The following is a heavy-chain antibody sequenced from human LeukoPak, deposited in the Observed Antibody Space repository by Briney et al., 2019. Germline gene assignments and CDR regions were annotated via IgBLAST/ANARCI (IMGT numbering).Heavy chain of an antibody. D-gene: IGHD3-10*01. V-gene: IGHV3-33*08. Sequence: GGSLRLSCAASGFTFDDYTMHWVRQAPGKGLEWVAVIWYDGSNKYYADSVKGRFTISRDNSKNTLYLQMNSLRAEDTAVYYCARLAGDQGYWGQGTLVTVSS. J-gene: IGHJ4*02. CDR2: IWYDGSNK. CDR1: GFTFDDYT. CDR3: ARLAGDQGY.